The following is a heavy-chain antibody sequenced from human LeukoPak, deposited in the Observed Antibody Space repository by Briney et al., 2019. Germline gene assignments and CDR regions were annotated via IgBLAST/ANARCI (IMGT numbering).Heavy chain of an antibody. CDR1: GFTVSNHW. V-gene: IGHV3-74*01. CDR3: IQVRVTTTRNAFDV. CDR2: INGDGSST. Sequence: GGSLRLSCAASGFTVSNHWMHRVRQAPGKGLLWVSRINGDGSSTNYADSVKGRFTISRDNAKNTVYLEMSSLRAEDTAVYYCIQVRVTTTRNAFDVWGQGTMVTVSS. J-gene: IGHJ3*01. D-gene: IGHD1-1*01.